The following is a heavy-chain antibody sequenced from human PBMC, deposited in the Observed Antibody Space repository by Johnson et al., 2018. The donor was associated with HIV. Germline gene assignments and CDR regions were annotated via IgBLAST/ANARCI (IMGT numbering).Heavy chain of an antibody. CDR3: AKGLTLRGSYYDAFDI. J-gene: IGHJ3*02. V-gene: IGHV3-30*02. CDR2: IRYDGSNK. D-gene: IGHD1-26*01. Sequence: QVQLVESGGGVVQPGGSLRLSCAASGFTFSSYGMHWVRQAPGKGLEWVAFIRYDGSNKYYADSVKGRFTISRDNSKNTLYLQMNSLRAEDTAVYYCAKGLTLRGSYYDAFDIWGQGTMVTVSS. CDR1: GFTFSSYG.